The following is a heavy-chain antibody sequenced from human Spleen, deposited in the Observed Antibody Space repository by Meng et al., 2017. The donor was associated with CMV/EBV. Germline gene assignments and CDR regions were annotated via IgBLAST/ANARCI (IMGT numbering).Heavy chain of an antibody. CDR3: ARARYDFWSGYYHFDY. D-gene: IGHD3-3*01. CDR1: GFTFSSYG. CDR2: VGFDGSNK. V-gene: IGHV3-30*02. J-gene: IGHJ4*02. Sequence: GESLKISCTASGFTFSSYGMHWVRQAPGKGLEWVTFVGFDGSNKYYADSVKGRFTISRDNSKSTLYLRMNSLRAEDTAVYYCARARYDFWSGYYHFDYWGQGTLVTVSS.